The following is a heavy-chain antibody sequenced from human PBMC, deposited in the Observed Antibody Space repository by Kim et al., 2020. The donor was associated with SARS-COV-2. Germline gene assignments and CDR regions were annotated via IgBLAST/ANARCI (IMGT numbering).Heavy chain of an antibody. CDR3: ARGPRRETSILWWCNAFDI. J-gene: IGHJ3*02. D-gene: IGHD2-21*01. V-gene: IGHV4-4*06. Sequence: SRVTMSVDTSKNQFSLKLSSVTAADTAVYYCARGPRRETSILWWCNAFDIWGQGTMVTVSS.